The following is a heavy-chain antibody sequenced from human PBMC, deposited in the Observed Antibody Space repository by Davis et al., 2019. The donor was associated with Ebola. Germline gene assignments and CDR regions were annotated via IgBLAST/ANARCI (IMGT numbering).Heavy chain of an antibody. V-gene: IGHV4-39*01. J-gene: IGHJ6*04. CDR3: ATRYDFWSGYSSMDV. Sequence: WVRQPPGKGLEWIGTIYYGGSTYYNPSLKSRVTISVDTSKNQISLSLTSVTAADTAVYYCATRYDFWSGYSSMDVWGKGTTVSVSS. CDR2: IYYGGST. D-gene: IGHD3-3*01.